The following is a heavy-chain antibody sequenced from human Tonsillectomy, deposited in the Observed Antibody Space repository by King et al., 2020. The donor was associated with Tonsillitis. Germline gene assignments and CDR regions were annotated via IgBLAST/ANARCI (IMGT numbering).Heavy chain of an antibody. CDR1: GFTFSSYG. CDR3: ARDRGAGIGY. V-gene: IGHV3-33*01. D-gene: IGHD3-10*01. CDR2: VWYDGTNK. Sequence: VQLVESGGGVVQPGRSLRLSCAASGFTFSSYGIHWVRQAPGKGLEWVAVVWYDGTNKYYADSVKGRFTISRDNSKNTVYLQMNSLRAEDTAVYYCARDRGAGIGYWGQGTLVTVSS. J-gene: IGHJ4*02.